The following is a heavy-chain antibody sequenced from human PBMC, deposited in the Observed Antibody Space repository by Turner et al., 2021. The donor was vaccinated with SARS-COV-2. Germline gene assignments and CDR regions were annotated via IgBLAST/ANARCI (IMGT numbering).Heavy chain of an antibody. CDR1: GFTFSTYW. D-gene: IGHD6-13*01. CDR2: IKQDGSEK. CDR3: ASDNGYSSSWYSVAFDI. V-gene: IGHV3-7*04. J-gene: IGHJ3*02. Sequence: VQLVESGGGLVQPGGSLSFSCSASGFTFSTYWMSWVRQAPGKGLEWVANIKQDGSEKYYVDSVKGRFNISRDNTKNSLYLQMNSLRAEDTAVYYCASDNGYSSSWYSVAFDIWGQGTMVTVSS.